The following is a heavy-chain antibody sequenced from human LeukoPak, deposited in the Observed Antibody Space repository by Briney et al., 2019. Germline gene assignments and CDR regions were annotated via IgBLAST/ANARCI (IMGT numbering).Heavy chain of an antibody. V-gene: IGHV3-9*03. D-gene: IGHD6-13*01. CDR3: AKDPSAGIGSESLSPEYFQH. J-gene: IGHJ1*01. CDR2: ISWNSGSM. CDR1: GFTFDDYA. Sequence: GGSLRLSCAASGFTFDDYAMHWVRQAPGKGLEWVSGISWNSGSMGYADSVKGRFTISRDNAKNSLYLQMNSLRAEDMALYYCAKDPSAGIGSESLSPEYFQHWGQGTLVTVSS.